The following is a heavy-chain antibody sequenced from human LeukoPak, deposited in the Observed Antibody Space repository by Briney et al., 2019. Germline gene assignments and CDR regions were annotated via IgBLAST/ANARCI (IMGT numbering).Heavy chain of an antibody. CDR3: AKYRGVTGFDY. CDR2: ISYSGST. D-gene: IGHD1-14*01. V-gene: IGHV4-39*07. CDR1: GGSIISSTYY. J-gene: IGHJ4*02. Sequence: PSETLSLTCTVSGGSIISSTYYWGWIRQPPGKGLEWIGSISYSGSTFSKPSLKSRVTISVDTSKNQLSLRLRSVTAPDTALYYCAKYRGVTGFDYWGQGTLVTVSS.